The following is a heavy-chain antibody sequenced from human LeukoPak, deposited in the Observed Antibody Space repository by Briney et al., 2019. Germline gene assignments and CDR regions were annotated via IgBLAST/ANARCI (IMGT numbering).Heavy chain of an antibody. J-gene: IGHJ5*02. CDR1: GFTFDDYG. CDR2: INWNGGST. Sequence: GGSLRLSCAASGFTFDDYGMSWVRQAPGKGLEWVSGINWNGGSTGYADSVKGRFTISRDNAKNPLYLQMNSLRAEDTALYYCARQIKGSSWSDWFDPWGQGTLVTVSS. D-gene: IGHD6-13*01. CDR3: ARQIKGSSWSDWFDP. V-gene: IGHV3-20*04.